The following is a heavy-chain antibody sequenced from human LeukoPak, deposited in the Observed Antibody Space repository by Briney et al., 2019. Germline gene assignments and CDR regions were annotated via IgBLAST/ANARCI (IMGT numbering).Heavy chain of an antibody. V-gene: IGHV3-7*01. Sequence: GGSVRLSCAASGLTFGSDCMTWVRQAPGKGLEWVANIKQDGSEKYYVDSVKGRFTISRDNAKNSLYLQMNSLRAEDTAVYYCAREWGYYDYWGQGTLVTVSS. CDR1: GLTFGSDC. CDR2: IKQDGSEK. CDR3: AREWGYYDY. J-gene: IGHJ4*02. D-gene: IGHD3-16*01.